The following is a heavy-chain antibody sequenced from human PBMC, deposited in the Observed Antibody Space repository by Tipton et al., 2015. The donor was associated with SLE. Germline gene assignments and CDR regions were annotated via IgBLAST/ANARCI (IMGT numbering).Heavy chain of an antibody. CDR3: ARLVTSSWYWYFDL. CDR1: GDSISRGTYY. J-gene: IGHJ2*01. Sequence: TLSLTCTVSGDSISRGTYYWGWIRQPPGKGLEWIGSIYHSGSTYYNPSLKSRVTISVDTSKNQFSLKLSSVTAADTAVFYCARLVTSSWYWYFDLWGRGTLVTVSS. V-gene: IGHV4-38-2*02. CDR2: IYHSGST. D-gene: IGHD6-13*01.